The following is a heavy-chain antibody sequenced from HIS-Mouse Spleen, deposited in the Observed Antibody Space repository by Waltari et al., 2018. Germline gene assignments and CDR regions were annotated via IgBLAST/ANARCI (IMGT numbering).Heavy chain of an antibody. CDR2: IRSKAYGGTT. CDR1: GFTFGAYA. D-gene: IGHD3-22*01. J-gene: IGHJ3*02. V-gene: IGHV3-49*05. Sequence: EVQLVESGGGLVKPGRSLRLSCPASGFTFGAYAMSWFRQAPGKGLEWVGLIRSKAYGGTTEYAAAVKGRFTIARDDSKSIAYLQMNSLKTEDTAVYYCTRVGVAYYDSSGDDAFDIWGQGTMVTVSS. CDR3: TRVGVAYYDSSGDDAFDI.